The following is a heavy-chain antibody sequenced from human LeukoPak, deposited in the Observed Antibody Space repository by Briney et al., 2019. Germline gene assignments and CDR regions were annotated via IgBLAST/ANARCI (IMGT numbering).Heavy chain of an antibody. CDR2: ISGSGGST. CDR1: GFTFSSYA. V-gene: IGHV3-23*01. Sequence: GGSLRLSCAASGFTFSSYAMSWVRQAPGKGLEWVSAISGSGGSTYYADSVKGRFTTSRDNSKNTLYLQMNSLRAEDAAVYYCAKDKESGYSYASDYWGQGTLVTVSS. J-gene: IGHJ4*02. D-gene: IGHD5-18*01. CDR3: AKDKESGYSYASDY.